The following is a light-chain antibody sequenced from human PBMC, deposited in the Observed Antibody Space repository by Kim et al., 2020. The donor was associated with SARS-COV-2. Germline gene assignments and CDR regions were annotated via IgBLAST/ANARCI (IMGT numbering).Light chain of an antibody. J-gene: IGKJ5*01. V-gene: IGKV3-15*01. Sequence: VTPGERGNHSCRASQSVSSNLAWYQQKPGQAPRLLIYGGSTRATGIPARFSGSGSGTEFTLTNSSLQSEDFAVYYCQQYNNWRPTFGQGTRLEIK. CDR2: GGS. CDR1: QSVSSN. CDR3: QQYNNWRPT.